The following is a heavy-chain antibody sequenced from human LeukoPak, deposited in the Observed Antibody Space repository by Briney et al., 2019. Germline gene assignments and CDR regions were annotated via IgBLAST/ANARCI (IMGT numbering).Heavy chain of an antibody. J-gene: IGHJ4*02. V-gene: IGHV3-7*01. D-gene: IGHD3-9*01. CDR2: IKQDGSEK. CDR3: ARVTLSVLRYFDWLFLNFDY. CDR1: GFTFSSYW. Sequence: GGSLRLSCPASGFTFSSYWMSWVRQAPGKGLEWVANIKQDGSEKYYVDSVKGRFTISRDNAKNSLYLQMNSLRAEDTAVYYCARVTLSVLRYFDWLFLNFDYWGQGTLVTVSS.